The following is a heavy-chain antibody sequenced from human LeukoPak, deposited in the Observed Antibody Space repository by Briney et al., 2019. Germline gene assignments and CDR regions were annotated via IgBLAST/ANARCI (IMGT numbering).Heavy chain of an antibody. CDR3: ARKGGHGSGSYPFDY. CDR2: IRYDGGNK. D-gene: IGHD3-10*01. CDR1: RFTFSNYG. Sequence: WGSLRLSCAASRFTFSNYGMHWVRQAPGKGLEWVAFIRYDGGNKYYADSVKGRFTISRGNSKNTLYLQMDSLRIEDTAVYYCARKGGHGSGSYPFDYWGQGSLVTVSS. J-gene: IGHJ4*02. V-gene: IGHV3-30*02.